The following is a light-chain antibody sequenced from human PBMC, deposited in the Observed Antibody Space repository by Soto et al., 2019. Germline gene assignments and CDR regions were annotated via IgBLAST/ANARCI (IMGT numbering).Light chain of an antibody. CDR3: QQRSNWPLT. Sequence: EIVLTQSPATLSLSPGEGATLSCRASQSISRFLAWYQQKPGQAPRLLIYDASNRAAGIPARFSGSGSGTDLTLTISSLEPEDFAVYFCQQRSNWPLTFGGGTKVEIK. J-gene: IGKJ4*01. V-gene: IGKV3-11*01. CDR2: DAS. CDR1: QSISRF.